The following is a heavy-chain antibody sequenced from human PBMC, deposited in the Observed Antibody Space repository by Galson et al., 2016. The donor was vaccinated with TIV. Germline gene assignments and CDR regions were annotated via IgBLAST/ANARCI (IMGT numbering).Heavy chain of an antibody. CDR2: ISGSGGVT. CDR1: GFIFSDFA. D-gene: IGHD6-25*01. V-gene: IGHV3-23*01. J-gene: IGHJ3*02. CDR3: AKGGYTRSSEAHAFHI. Sequence: SLRLSCAASGFIFSDFAMHWVRQAPGKGLEWVSAISGSGGVTHYADSVKGRFTISRDNSKNTLHLQMNSLRAEDTAVYYCAKGGYTRSSEAHAFHIWGQGTMVTVSS.